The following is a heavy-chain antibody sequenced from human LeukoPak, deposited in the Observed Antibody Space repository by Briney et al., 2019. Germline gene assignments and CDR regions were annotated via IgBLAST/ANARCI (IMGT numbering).Heavy chain of an antibody. V-gene: IGHV3-21*04. CDR2: ISSSSSYI. CDR1: GFTFSSYS. Sequence: PGGSLRLSCAASGFTFSSYSMNWVRQAPGKGLEWVSSISSSSSYIYYADSVKGRFTISRDNAKNSLYLQMNSLRSEDTAVYYCARHRPPRYNWNYPMRGLISWFDPWGQGTLVTVSS. J-gene: IGHJ5*02. CDR3: ARHRPPRYNWNYPMRGLISWFDP. D-gene: IGHD1-7*01.